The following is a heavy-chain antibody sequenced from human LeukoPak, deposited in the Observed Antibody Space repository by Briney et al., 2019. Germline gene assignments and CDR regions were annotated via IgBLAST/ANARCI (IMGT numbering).Heavy chain of an antibody. V-gene: IGHV3-23*01. Sequence: PGGSLRLSCAASGFTFSSYAMSWVRQAPGKGLEWVSAISGSGGSTYYADSVKGRFTISRDNSKNTLYLQMNSLRAEDTAVYYCAKEKQWLVPELKFFYGMDVWGQGTTVTVSS. CDR1: GFTFSSYA. CDR2: ISGSGGST. J-gene: IGHJ6*02. D-gene: IGHD6-19*01. CDR3: AKEKQWLVPELKFFYGMDV.